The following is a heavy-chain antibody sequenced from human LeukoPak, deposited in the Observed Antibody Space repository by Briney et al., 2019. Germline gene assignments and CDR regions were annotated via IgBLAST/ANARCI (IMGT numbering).Heavy chain of an antibody. D-gene: IGHD3-16*01. CDR3: TRGAGWLIDY. Sequence: SETLSLTCTVSGGSISDYYRGWIRQPPGKGLEWIGYFYNSGSSTYSPSLKSRVTISVDTSKELFSLKVNSVTAADTAVYYCTRGAGWLIDYWGQGILVTVSS. CDR2: FYNSGSS. V-gene: IGHV4-59*01. J-gene: IGHJ4*02. CDR1: GGSISDYY.